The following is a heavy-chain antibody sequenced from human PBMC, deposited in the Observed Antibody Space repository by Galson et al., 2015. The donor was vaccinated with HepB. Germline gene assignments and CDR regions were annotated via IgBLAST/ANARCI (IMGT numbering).Heavy chain of an antibody. CDR3: SRGMVRGVTAADY. V-gene: IGHV3-15*01. J-gene: IGHJ4*02. CDR1: GFTFSNAR. Sequence: SLRLSCAASGFTFSNARMSWVRQAPGKGLEWVGRIIERAYGGTADYAAPVKGRFTISGDDSKNTVYLQMNSLKTEDTAVYYCSRGMVRGVTAADYWGQGTLVTVSS. D-gene: IGHD3-10*01. CDR2: IIERAYGGTA.